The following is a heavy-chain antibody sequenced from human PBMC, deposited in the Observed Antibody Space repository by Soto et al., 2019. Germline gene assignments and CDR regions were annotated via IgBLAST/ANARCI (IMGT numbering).Heavy chain of an antibody. CDR2: VSGSGVST. D-gene: IGHD3-22*01. Sequence: GGSLILSCAASGFTFSNYAMNWVRQAPGRGLEWVSTVSGSGVSTYYADSVKGRFTISRDNSKTTLYLQMNSLRAEDTAVYYCAKSTYYYDSSAYYPYYYYGMDVWGQGTTVTVSS. V-gene: IGHV3-23*01. CDR1: GFTFSNYA. CDR3: AKSTYYYDSSAYYPYYYYGMDV. J-gene: IGHJ6*02.